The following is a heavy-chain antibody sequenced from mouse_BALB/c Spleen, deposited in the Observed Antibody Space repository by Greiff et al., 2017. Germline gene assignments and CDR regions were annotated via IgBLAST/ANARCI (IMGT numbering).Heavy chain of an antibody. CDR1: GFSLTSYD. CDR2: IWTGGGT. Sequence: VKLMESGPGLVAPSQSLSITCTVSGFSLTSYDISWIRQPPGKGLEWLGVIWTGGGTNYNSAFMSRLSISKDNSKSQVFLKMNSLQTDDTAIYYCGRADGAPYAMDYWGQGTSVTVSS. V-gene: IGHV2-9-2*01. CDR3: GRADGAPYAMDY. D-gene: IGHD1-1*02. J-gene: IGHJ4*01.